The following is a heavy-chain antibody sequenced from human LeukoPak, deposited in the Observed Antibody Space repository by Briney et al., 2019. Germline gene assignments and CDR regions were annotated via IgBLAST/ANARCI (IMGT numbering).Heavy chain of an antibody. V-gene: IGHV4-59*08. CDR3: ARHFAYSSSSYFDY. D-gene: IGHD6-6*01. CDR2: VYYTGST. J-gene: IGHJ4*02. CDR1: GGSFSNYN. Sequence: PSETLSLTCSVSGGSFSNYNWSWIRQPPGKGLEWIGYVYYTGSTNYNPSLKSRVTMFEDKSKNQFSLRLYSVTVADTAVYYCARHFAYSSSSYFDYWGQGSLVTVPS.